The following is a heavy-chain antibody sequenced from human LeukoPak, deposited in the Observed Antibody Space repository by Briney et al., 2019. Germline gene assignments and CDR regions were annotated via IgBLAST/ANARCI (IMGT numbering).Heavy chain of an antibody. CDR1: GYTLTELS. D-gene: IGHD6-25*01. CDR2: FDPEDGET. J-gene: IGHJ6*04. V-gene: IGHV1-24*01. CDR3: ATDGTAGSLYYYYGMDV. Sequence: ASVKVSCKVSGYTLTELSMHWVRQAPGKGLEWMGGFDPEDGETIYAQKLQGRVTMTEDTSTDTAYMELSSLRSEDTAVYYCATDGTAGSLYYYYGMDVWGKGTTVTVSS.